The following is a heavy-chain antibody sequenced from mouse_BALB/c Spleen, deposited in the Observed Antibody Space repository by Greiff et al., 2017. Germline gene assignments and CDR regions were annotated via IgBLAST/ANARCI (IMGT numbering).Heavy chain of an antibody. V-gene: IGHV5-6-5*01. J-gene: IGHJ2*01. CDR1: GFTFSSYA. CDR3: ARGNFITTVVASH. Sequence: EVQLVESGGGLVKPGGSLKLSCAASGFTFSSYAMSWVRQTPEKRLEWVASISSGGSTYYPDSVKGRFTISRDNARNILYLQMSSLRSEDTAMYYCARGNFITTVVASHWGQGTTLTVSS. D-gene: IGHD1-1*01. CDR2: ISSGGST.